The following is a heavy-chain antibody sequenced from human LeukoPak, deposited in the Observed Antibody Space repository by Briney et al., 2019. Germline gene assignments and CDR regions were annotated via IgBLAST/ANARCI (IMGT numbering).Heavy chain of an antibody. CDR3: ARDPGQYYDILTGYYTPYYFDH. V-gene: IGHV1-18*01. J-gene: IGHJ4*02. CDR1: GYTFSNYG. D-gene: IGHD3-9*01. CDR2: ISGHSGNT. Sequence: ASVKVSCKASGYTFSNYGISWVRQAPGHGLEWMGWISGHSGNTNYAPKFQGRATMTTDTSTNTAYMELSSLRSEDTAVFYCARDPGQYYDILTGYYTPYYFDHWGQGTLVTVSS.